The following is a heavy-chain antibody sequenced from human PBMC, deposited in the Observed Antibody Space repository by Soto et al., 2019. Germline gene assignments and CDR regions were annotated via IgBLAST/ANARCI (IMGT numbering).Heavy chain of an antibody. J-gene: IGHJ4*02. CDR1: GVSIGNYY. Sequence: SETLSLTCTVSGVSIGNYYWNWIRQPPGKGLEWIGYTYNIGSTNYNPSLKSRVTISVDMSKNQVSLRLSSVTAADTAVYHCARDTYWGYFDHWGQGALVTVSS. V-gene: IGHV4-59*01. D-gene: IGHD2-21*01. CDR2: TYNIGST. CDR3: ARDTYWGYFDH.